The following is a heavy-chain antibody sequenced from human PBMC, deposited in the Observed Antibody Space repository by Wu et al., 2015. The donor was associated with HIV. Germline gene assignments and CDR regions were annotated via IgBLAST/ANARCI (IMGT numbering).Heavy chain of an antibody. CDR2: IKPLNTGAT. CDR3: ARDVFRRGLSMSSGRCSFATY. Sequence: QVQLVQSGAEVKKPGASVRVSCRTSGYTFNLYYIHWVRQAPGQGFEWMGWIKPLNTGATKFCPEVSGQGHHDQGLVHQHSLHELSRLTSDDTALYFCARDVFRRGLSMSSGRCSFATYWGQGTLLTVSS. CDR1: GYTFNLYY. V-gene: IGHV1-2*02. D-gene: IGHD3-10*01. J-gene: IGHJ4*02.